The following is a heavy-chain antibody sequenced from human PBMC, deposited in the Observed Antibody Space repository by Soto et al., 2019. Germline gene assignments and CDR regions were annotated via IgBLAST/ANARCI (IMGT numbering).Heavy chain of an antibody. CDR2: IIPLLKTV. Sequence: QEELVQSGAEVKKPGSSVNVSCKASGGTFASYSITWVRQAPGQRLEWMGEIIPLLKTVNYAQKFQGRVTITGDRSTSTVYMALSRLRSDDTAVYYCARDPVDLFGYMDVWGNGTTVTVSP. J-gene: IGHJ6*04. V-gene: IGHV1-69*06. CDR1: GGTFASYS. D-gene: IGHD6-25*01. CDR3: ARDPVDLFGYMDV.